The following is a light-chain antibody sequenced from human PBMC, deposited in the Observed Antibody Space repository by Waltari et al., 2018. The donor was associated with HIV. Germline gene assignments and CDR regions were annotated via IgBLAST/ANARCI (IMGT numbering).Light chain of an antibody. Sequence: QSALTQPPSASGSPGQSVTISCTGTSSAVGPLNYLSWFQQPPGKAPKLMIYDVTKRPSGVPDRFSGSKSGNTASLTVSGLQAEDEADYYCASHAGSKDVFGGGTRLTVL. CDR1: SSAVGPLNY. CDR3: ASHAGSKDV. J-gene: IGLJ2*01. V-gene: IGLV2-8*01. CDR2: DVT.